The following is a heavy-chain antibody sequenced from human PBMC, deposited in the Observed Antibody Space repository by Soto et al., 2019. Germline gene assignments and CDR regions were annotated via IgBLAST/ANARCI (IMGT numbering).Heavy chain of an antibody. V-gene: IGHV3-7*01. CDR1: GFTFSSYW. J-gene: IGHJ6*02. CDR3: ARVIGSGWYYYYYGMEV. CDR2: IKQDGSEK. Sequence: GGSLRLSCAASGFTFSSYWMSWVRQAPGKGLEWVANIKQDGSEKYYVDSVKGRFTISRDNAKNSLYLQMNSLRAEDTAVYYCARVIGSGWYYYYYGMEVWGQGTTVTVSS. D-gene: IGHD3-3*01.